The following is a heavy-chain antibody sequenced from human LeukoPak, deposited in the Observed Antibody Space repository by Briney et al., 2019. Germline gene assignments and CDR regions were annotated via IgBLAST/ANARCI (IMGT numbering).Heavy chain of an antibody. V-gene: IGHV1-8*01. J-gene: IGHJ4*02. Sequence: GASVKVSCKASGYAFTSYDINWVRQATGQGLEWMGWMNPNSGNTDYAQKFQGRVAMTRDTSTSTVYMELGSLRSEDTAVYYCARGAWTSSFDYWGQGALVTVSS. D-gene: IGHD6-6*01. CDR1: GYAFTSYD. CDR2: MNPNSGNT. CDR3: ARGAWTSSFDY.